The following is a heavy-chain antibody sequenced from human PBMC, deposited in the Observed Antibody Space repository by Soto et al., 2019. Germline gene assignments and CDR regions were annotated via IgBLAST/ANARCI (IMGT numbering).Heavy chain of an antibody. CDR3: ASDCSSTSCHPDY. D-gene: IGHD2-2*01. J-gene: IGHJ4*02. V-gene: IGHV4-34*01. Sequence: SETLSLTCAVYGGSFSGYYWSWIRQPPGKGLEWIGEINHSGSTNYNPSLKSRVTISVDTSKNQFSLKLSSVTAADTAVYYCASDCSSTSCHPDYWGQGTLVTVSS. CDR1: GGSFSGYY. CDR2: INHSGST.